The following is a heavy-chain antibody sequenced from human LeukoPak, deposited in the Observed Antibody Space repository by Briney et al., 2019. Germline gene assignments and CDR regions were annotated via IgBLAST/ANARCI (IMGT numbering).Heavy chain of an antibody. CDR1: GFTFSSYA. Sequence: GGSLRLSCAASGFTFSSYAMNWVRQAPGKGPEWVSVISSSGGSTYYADSVKGRFTISRDNSKNSLYLQMNSLRAEDTAVYYCARDMNYYDSSDEQAFDIWGQGTMVTVSS. CDR2: ISSSGGST. V-gene: IGHV3-23*01. CDR3: ARDMNYYDSSDEQAFDI. D-gene: IGHD3-22*01. J-gene: IGHJ3*02.